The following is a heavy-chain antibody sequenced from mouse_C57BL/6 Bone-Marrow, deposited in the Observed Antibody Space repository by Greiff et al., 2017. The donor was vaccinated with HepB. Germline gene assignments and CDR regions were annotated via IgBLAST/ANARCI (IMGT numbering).Heavy chain of an antibody. D-gene: IGHD1-1*01. CDR1: GFNIKDYY. J-gene: IGHJ4*01. Sequence: DVQLQESGAELVRPGASVKLSCTASGFNIKDYYMHWVKQRPEQGLEWIGRIDPEDGDTEYAPKFQGKATMTADTSSNTAYLQLSSLTSEDTAVYYCTTDYYGSSYRYYAMDYWGQGTSVTVSS. CDR2: IDPEDGDT. CDR3: TTDYYGSSYRYYAMDY. V-gene: IGHV14-1*01.